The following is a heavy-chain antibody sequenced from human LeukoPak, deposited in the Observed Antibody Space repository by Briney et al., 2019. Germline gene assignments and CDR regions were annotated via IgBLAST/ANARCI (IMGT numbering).Heavy chain of an antibody. Sequence: SETLSLTCTVSGGSISSYYWSWIRQPPGKGLEWVGYIYYSGSTNYNPSLRSRVTISVDTYKNQFSLKLSSVTAADTAVYYCARDSYEKVLWGQGTLVTVSS. D-gene: IGHD3-16*01. J-gene: IGHJ4*02. V-gene: IGHV4-59*01. CDR2: IYYSGST. CDR1: GGSISSYY. CDR3: ARDSYEKVL.